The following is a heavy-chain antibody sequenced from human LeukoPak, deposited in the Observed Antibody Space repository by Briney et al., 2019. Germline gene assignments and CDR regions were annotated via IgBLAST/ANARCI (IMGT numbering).Heavy chain of an antibody. J-gene: IGHJ5*02. CDR1: GYTFTSYD. D-gene: IGHD1-26*01. V-gene: IGHV1-8*01. CDR2: MNPNSGNT. Sequence: ASVKVSCKASGYTFTSYDINWVRQAPGQGLEWMGWMNPNSGNTGYAQKFQGRVTMTRNTSISTAYMELSSLRSEDTAVYYCARGRYSGSYRYNWFDPWGQGTLVTVSS. CDR3: ARGRYSGSYRYNWFDP.